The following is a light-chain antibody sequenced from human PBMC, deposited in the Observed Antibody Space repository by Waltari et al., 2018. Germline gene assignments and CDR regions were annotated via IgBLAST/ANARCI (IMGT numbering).Light chain of an antibody. Sequence: EIEMTQSPATLSVSPGARASLSCRAIQSVSSNLAWYQQKPGEAPRLLIYGASTRATGIPARFSGSGSGTEFTLTISSLQSEDFAIYYCQQSNNWPPWTFGQGTKVEIK. CDR2: GAS. V-gene: IGKV3-15*01. CDR3: QQSNNWPPWT. CDR1: QSVSSN. J-gene: IGKJ1*01.